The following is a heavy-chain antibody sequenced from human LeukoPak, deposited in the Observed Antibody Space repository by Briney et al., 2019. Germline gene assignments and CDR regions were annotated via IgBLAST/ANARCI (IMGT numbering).Heavy chain of an antibody. CDR1: GFTFSSYS. Sequence: GGSLRLSCAASGFTFSSYSMNWVRQAPGKGLEWVSSIGASVYYGDSVRGRFTISRDETKNSIYLQMDSLRVDDTAVYFCARDKPGIAAPDVWGKGTTVTVSS. CDR2: IGASV. J-gene: IGHJ6*04. CDR3: ARDKPGIAAPDV. V-gene: IGHV3-21*01. D-gene: IGHD6-13*01.